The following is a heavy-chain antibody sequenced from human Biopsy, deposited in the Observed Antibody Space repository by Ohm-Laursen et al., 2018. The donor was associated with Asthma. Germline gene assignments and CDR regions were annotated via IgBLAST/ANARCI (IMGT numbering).Heavy chain of an antibody. V-gene: IGHV3-9*01. CDR1: GFKFDEYT. J-gene: IGHJ4*02. CDR3: AKVRSDWVITESFDY. D-gene: IGHD3-22*01. CDR2: ISWNSATI. Sequence: SSLRLSCSASGFKFDEYTMHWVRQAPGKGLEWVPGISWNSATIGYADSVEGRFTISRDNAKNSVFLHIDSLRPEDTAFYYCAKVRSDWVITESFDYWGQGVLVTVSS.